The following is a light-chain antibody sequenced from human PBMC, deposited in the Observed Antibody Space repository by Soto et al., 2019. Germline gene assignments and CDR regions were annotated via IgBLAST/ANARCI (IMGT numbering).Light chain of an antibody. CDR3: ATWDDSLNAAV. Sequence: QSVLTQPPSASGTPGQRVTISCSGSSSNIGANIVNWYQQFPGTAPKLLIYIDDQRPSGVPDRFSGSKSGTSASLAISGLQSEDEADYYCATWDDSLNAAVFGGGTQLTVL. V-gene: IGLV1-44*01. CDR2: IDD. CDR1: SSNIGANI. J-gene: IGLJ7*01.